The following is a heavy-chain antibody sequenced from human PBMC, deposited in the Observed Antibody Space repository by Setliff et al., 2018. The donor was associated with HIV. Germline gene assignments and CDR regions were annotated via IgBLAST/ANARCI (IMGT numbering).Heavy chain of an antibody. V-gene: IGHV3-23*01. J-gene: IGHJ3*02. CDR1: GFTFSSYA. CDR2: ISGSGGST. Sequence: PGGSLRLSCAASGFTFSSYAMSWVRQAPGKGLEWVSAISGSGGSTYYADSVKGRFTISREDARNSGYLQMNSLRDDDTAVYFCARTAYYRDSSGYYSVAFDMWGPGTMVTVSS. CDR3: ARTAYYRDSSGYYSVAFDM. D-gene: IGHD3-22*01.